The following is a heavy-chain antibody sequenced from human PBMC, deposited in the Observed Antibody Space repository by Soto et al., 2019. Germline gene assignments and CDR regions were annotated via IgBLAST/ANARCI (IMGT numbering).Heavy chain of an antibody. D-gene: IGHD1-1*01. V-gene: IGHV6-1*01. CDR1: GDSVSSNSAA. J-gene: IGHJ4*01. Sequence: SQTLSLTCAISGDSVSSNSAAWNWIRQSPSRGLEWLGRTYYRSKWYNDYAVSVKSRITINPDTSKNQFSLQLNSVTPEDTAVYYCVRGFGYKREAYNRSSLDDWGQGTLVTVSS. CDR2: TYYRSKWYN. CDR3: VRGFGYKREAYNRSSLDD.